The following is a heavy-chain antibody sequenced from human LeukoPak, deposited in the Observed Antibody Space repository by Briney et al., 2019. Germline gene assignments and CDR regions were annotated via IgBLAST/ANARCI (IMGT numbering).Heavy chain of an antibody. CDR2: IYYSGST. CDR1: GGSISSSSCY. J-gene: IGHJ4*02. Sequence: SETLSLTCTVSGGSISSSSCYWGWIRQPPGKGLEWIESIYYSGSTYYNPSLKSRVTISVDTSKNQFSLKLSSVTAADTAVYYCARMRIAAAGFDYWGQGTLVTVSS. V-gene: IGHV4-39*07. CDR3: ARMRIAAAGFDY. D-gene: IGHD6-13*01.